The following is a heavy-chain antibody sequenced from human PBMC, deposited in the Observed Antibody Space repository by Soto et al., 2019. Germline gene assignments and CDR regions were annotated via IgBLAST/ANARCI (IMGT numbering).Heavy chain of an antibody. V-gene: IGHV4-59*01. J-gene: IGHJ5*02. Sequence: SETLSLTCSVSGTSIRGYYWTWIRQPPGKGLEWIGYIYYTGTTKYNPSLKSRVTISVDTSKNQFSLKLSSVTAADTAVYYCARSVGSSSWYGNWFDPWGQGTLVTVSS. D-gene: IGHD6-13*01. CDR1: GTSIRGYY. CDR3: ARSVGSSSWYGNWFDP. CDR2: IYYTGTT.